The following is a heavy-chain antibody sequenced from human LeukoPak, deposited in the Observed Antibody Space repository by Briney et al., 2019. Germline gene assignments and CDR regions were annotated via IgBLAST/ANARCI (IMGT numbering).Heavy chain of an antibody. V-gene: IGHV4-59*01. Sequence: SETLSLTCTVSGGSISSYYWSWIRQPPGKGLEWIGYIYYSRSTNYNPSLKSRVTISVDTSKNQFSLKLSSVTAADTAVYYCARGATYYYGMDVWGQGTTVTVSS. CDR1: GGSISSYY. J-gene: IGHJ6*02. CDR3: ARGATYYYGMDV. CDR2: IYYSRST. D-gene: IGHD1-26*01.